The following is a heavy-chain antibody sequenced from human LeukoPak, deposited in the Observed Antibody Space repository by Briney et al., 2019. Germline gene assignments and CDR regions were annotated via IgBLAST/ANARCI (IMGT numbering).Heavy chain of an antibody. CDR3: ARDRRYCSSTSCYTSKWFDP. D-gene: IGHD2-2*02. J-gene: IGHJ5*02. CDR1: GYTFTGYY. Sequence: ASVKVSCKASGYTFTGYYMHWVRQAPGQGLEWMGWINPNSGGTNYTQKFQGRVTMTRDTSICTAYMELSRLRSDDTAVYYCARDRRYCSSTSCYTSKWFDPWGQRTLVTVSS. CDR2: INPNSGGT. V-gene: IGHV1-2*02.